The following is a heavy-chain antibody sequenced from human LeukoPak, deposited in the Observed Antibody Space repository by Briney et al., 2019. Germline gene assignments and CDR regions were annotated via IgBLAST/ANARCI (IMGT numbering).Heavy chain of an antibody. CDR1: GFTFSNYD. J-gene: IGHJ4*02. V-gene: IGHV3-48*01. Sequence: GGSLRLSCAASGFTFSNYDMNWVRQAPGKGLEWVSFITKSNSIYYADSVKGRFTISRDNVKNSLYLQMNSLRVEDTAVYYCARQFAYWGQGTLVTVSS. CDR2: ITKSNSI. CDR3: ARQFAY.